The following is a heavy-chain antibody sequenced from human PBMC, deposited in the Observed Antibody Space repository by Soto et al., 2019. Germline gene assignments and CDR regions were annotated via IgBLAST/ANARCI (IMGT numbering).Heavy chain of an antibody. CDR3: ARADYGDYGIDY. J-gene: IGHJ4*02. D-gene: IGHD4-17*01. CDR1: GFTFSRHA. V-gene: IGHV3-23*01. CDR2: LSDSGGSI. Sequence: GGSLRLSCTASGFTFSRHAMTWVRQAPGKGLEWVSGLSDSGGSIYYADSVKGRFTISRDNAKNSLYLQMNSLRAEDTAVYYCARADYGDYGIDYWGQGTLVTVSS.